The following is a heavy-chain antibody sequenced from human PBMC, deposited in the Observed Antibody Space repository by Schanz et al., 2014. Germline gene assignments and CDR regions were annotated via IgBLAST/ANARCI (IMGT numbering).Heavy chain of an antibody. CDR3: ARHNRVWFGKEGC. CDR1: GGSISDSGAY. D-gene: IGHD3-10*01. Sequence: QLQMQTSGPGLVRPWETLSLTCTVSGGSISDSGAYWGWFRQTPGKGLEWIANLFYGGSKYYNPSVGGRVTMPVDAPNNQHPLRWGSVTAADTGVYYCARHNRVWFGKEGCWGQGTLVTVSS. V-gene: IGHV4-39*01. CDR2: LFYGGSK. J-gene: IGHJ4*02.